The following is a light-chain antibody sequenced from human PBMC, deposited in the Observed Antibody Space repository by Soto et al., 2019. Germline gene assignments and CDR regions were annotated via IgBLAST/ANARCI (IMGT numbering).Light chain of an antibody. V-gene: IGKV1-5*03. J-gene: IGKJ4*01. CDR1: QSISSW. CDR2: KAS. Sequence: DIQMIQSPSTLSASLGDRVTITCRASQSISSWLAWYQQKPGKAPTLLIYKASNLQSGVPSRFSGSGSGTEFTLTISSLQPDDFATYYCQQYDTYHVTFGGGTKVDIK. CDR3: QQYDTYHVT.